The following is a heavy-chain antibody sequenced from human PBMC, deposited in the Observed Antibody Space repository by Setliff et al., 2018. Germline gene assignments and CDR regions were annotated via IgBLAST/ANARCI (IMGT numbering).Heavy chain of an antibody. CDR2: ISSSSSYI. D-gene: IGHD3-22*01. V-gene: IGHV3-21*04. CDR3: ARIHYETSTYSPTLFDH. Sequence: GGSLRLSCAASGFTFSRYTINWVRQAPGKGLEWVSSISSSSSYIYYADSMKGRLTISRDNSKNSVFLQMNSLRVEDTAVYYCARIHYETSTYSPTLFDHWGQGALVTVSS. J-gene: IGHJ4*02. CDR1: GFTFSRYT.